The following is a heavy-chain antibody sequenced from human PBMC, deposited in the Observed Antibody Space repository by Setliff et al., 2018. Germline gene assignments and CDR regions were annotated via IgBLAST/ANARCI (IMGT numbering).Heavy chain of an antibody. D-gene: IGHD5-18*01. CDR2: TIPIFGST. Sequence: GASVKVSCKASGGTLSSYGISWVRQAPGQGLEWMGGTIPIFGSTNYAQKFQDRVTIITDESTSTAYMELSSLRTEDTAVYYCAREGVDTRSSTDYRYYMDVWGKGTTVTVSS. CDR1: GGTLSSYG. CDR3: AREGVDTRSSTDYRYYMDV. J-gene: IGHJ6*03. V-gene: IGHV1-69*05.